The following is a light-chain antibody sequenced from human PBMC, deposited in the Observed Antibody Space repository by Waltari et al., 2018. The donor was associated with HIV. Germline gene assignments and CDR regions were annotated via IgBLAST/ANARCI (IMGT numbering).Light chain of an antibody. CDR1: QTISRY. V-gene: IGKV1-39*01. CDR2: GAS. CDR3: QQSYSTPRT. J-gene: IGKJ2*01. Sequence: DIQMTQSPSSLSASVGDRVTITCRASQTISRYLNWDQQKPGKAPMLLIYGASTLHSGVPSRFSGSGSGTDFTLTISSLQPEDFATYYCQQSYSTPRTFGQGTKLEIK.